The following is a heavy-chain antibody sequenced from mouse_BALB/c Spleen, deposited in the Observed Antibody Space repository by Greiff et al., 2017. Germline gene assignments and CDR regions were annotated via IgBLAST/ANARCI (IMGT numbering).Heavy chain of an antibody. J-gene: IGHJ4*01. Sequence: VQLQQSGAELVRPGVSVKISCKGSGYTFTDYAMHWVKQSHAKSLEWIGVISTYYGDASYNQKFKGKATMTVDKSSSTAYMELARLTSEDSAIYYCAREGCSTAEGYAMDYWGQGTSVTVSS. CDR3: AREGCSTAEGYAMDY. V-gene: IGHV1S137*01. D-gene: IGHD1-2*01. CDR2: ISTYYGDA. CDR1: GYTFTDYA.